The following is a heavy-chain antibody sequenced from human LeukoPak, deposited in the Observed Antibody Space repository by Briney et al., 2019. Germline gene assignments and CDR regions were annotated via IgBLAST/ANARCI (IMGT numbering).Heavy chain of an antibody. Sequence: SETLSLTSAVYGGSFSGYCWSWIRQPPGKGLEWSGEINHSGSTNYNPSLKGRVTISVDTSKNQFSLKLSSVTAADTAVYYCARGAYGGNSVDYWGQGTLVTVSS. D-gene: IGHD4-23*01. CDR2: INHSGST. CDR3: ARGAYGGNSVDY. V-gene: IGHV4-34*01. J-gene: IGHJ4*02. CDR1: GGSFSGYC.